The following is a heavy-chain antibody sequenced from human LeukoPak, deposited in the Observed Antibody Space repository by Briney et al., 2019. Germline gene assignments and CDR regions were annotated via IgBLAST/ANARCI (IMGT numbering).Heavy chain of an antibody. CDR1: GFTFSSYA. CDR3: AKDSYFTLSSSSGVDY. V-gene: IGHV3-30-3*01. Sequence: GGSLRLSCAASGFTFSSYAMHWVRQAPGKGLEWVAVISYNGSNKYYADSVKGRFTISRDNSKNTLYLQMNSLRAEDTAVYYCAKDSYFTLSSSSGVDYWGQGTLVTVSS. CDR2: ISYNGSNK. J-gene: IGHJ4*02. D-gene: IGHD6-6*01.